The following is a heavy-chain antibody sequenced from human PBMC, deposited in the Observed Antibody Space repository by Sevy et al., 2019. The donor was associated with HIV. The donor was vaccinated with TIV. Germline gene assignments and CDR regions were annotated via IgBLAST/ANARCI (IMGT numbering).Heavy chain of an antibody. Sequence: ASVKVSCKASGDTFTNNYIHWVRQAPGQRLEWMGMVVPGAGNTTSAQKFQGRVTLARDTSTSIPYMDLSSLRSEDTAVCYCVRADPDQHFDSWGQGTLVTVSS. J-gene: IGHJ4*02. CDR2: VVPGAGNT. V-gene: IGHV1-46*01. CDR1: GDTFTNNY. CDR3: VRADPDQHFDS.